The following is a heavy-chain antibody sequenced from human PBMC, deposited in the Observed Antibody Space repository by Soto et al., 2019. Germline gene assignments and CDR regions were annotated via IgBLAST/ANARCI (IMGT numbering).Heavy chain of an antibody. CDR3: ARGMVRGMIDSDY. CDR1: GYTFTNHD. CDR2: MNPTSATT. Sequence: QVQLVPSGAEVKKPGASVKVSCKASGYTFTNHDINWVRQATGQGLEWMGWMNPTSATTGYAQKLTGRVTMSRDTSISTAYMELSSLRSEDTAVYYCARGMVRGMIDSDYWGQGTLVTVSS. D-gene: IGHD3-10*01. J-gene: IGHJ4*02. V-gene: IGHV1-8*01.